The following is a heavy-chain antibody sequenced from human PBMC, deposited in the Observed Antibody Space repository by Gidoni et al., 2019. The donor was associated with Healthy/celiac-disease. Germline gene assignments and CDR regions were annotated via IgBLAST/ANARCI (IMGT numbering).Heavy chain of an antibody. J-gene: IGHJ4*02. CDR1: GLPFSSYA. Sequence: LVESGGGVVPPRRSLRLSCAASGLPFSSYAMPWVRQAPGKGLEWVAVISYDGSNKYYADSVKGRFTIARDNSKNTLYLQMNSLRAEDTAVYYGARGIAAAGTAFDYWGQGTLVTVSS. V-gene: IGHV3-30-3*01. CDR2: ISYDGSNK. CDR3: ARGIAAAGTAFDY. D-gene: IGHD6-13*01.